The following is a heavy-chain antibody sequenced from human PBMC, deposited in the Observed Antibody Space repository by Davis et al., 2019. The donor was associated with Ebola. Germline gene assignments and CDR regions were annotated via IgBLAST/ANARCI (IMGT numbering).Heavy chain of an antibody. CDR3: ARYLAATATGGFDP. CDR2: INPNSGGT. Sequence: AASVKVSCKASGYTFTGYYMHWVRQAPGQGLEWMGWINPNSGGTNYAQKFQGRVTMTRDTSTSTVYMELSSLRSEDTAVYYCARYLAATATGGFDPWGQGTLVTVSS. CDR1: GYTFTGYY. D-gene: IGHD2-15*01. J-gene: IGHJ5*02. V-gene: IGHV1-2*02.